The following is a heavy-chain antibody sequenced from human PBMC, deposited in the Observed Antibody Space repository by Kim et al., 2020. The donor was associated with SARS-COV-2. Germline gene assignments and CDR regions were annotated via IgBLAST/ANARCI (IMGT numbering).Heavy chain of an antibody. J-gene: IGHJ4*02. V-gene: IGHV3-48*04. Sequence: GGSLRLSCVASGFTFSNYAINWVRQTPGKGLEWVSYISSSSATIYYADSVKGRFTVSRDNAKNSLYLQMNSLRAEDTALYYCVGGWGYWGQGTPVTVSS. CDR1: GFTFSNYA. CDR3: VGGWGY. D-gene: IGHD3-16*01. CDR2: ISSSSATI.